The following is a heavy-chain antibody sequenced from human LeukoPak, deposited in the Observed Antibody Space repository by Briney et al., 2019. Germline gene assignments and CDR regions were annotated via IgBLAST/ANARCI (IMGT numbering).Heavy chain of an antibody. J-gene: IGHJ4*02. D-gene: IGHD6-13*01. CDR1: GYTFTSYY. Sequence: ASVKVSCKASGYTFTSYYMHWVRQAPGQGLEWMGIINPSGGSTSYAQKFQGRVTITADKSTSTAYMELSSLRSEDTAVYYCARSSIIAAAGPYYFDYWGQGTLVTVSS. CDR2: INPSGGST. CDR3: ARSSIIAAAGPYYFDY. V-gene: IGHV1-46*01.